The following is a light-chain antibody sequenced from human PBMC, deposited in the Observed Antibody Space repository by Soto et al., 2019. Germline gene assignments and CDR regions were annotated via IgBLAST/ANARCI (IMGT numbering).Light chain of an antibody. V-gene: IGKV1-33*01. CDR3: QYCGYLPI. Sequence: DIQMPQSPSSLSASVGDRVTITCQASQDITSYLNWYQHKPGKAPKILIYDASILEAGVPPRFSGSGSGADFTFTSSSLQPEDVATYYCQYCGYLPIFGPGTTVDVK. CDR1: QDITSY. J-gene: IGKJ3*01. CDR2: DAS.